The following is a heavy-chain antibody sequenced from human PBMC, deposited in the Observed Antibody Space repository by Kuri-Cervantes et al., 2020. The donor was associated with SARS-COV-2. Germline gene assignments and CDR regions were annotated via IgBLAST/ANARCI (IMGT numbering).Heavy chain of an antibody. D-gene: IGHD3-22*01. V-gene: IGHV3-23*01. CDR1: GFTFSSYA. Sequence: GESLKISCAASGFTFSSYAMSWVRQAPGKGLEWVSAISGSGGSTYYADSVKGRFTISRDNSKNTLYLQMNSLRAEDTAVYYCAKAQRWIGYYDSSGYYLDYWGQGTLVTVSS. CDR3: AKAQRWIGYYDSSGYYLDY. J-gene: IGHJ4*02. CDR2: ISGSGGST.